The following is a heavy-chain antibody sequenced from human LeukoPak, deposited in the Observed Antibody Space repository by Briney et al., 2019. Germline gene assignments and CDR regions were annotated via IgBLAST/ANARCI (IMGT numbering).Heavy chain of an antibody. CDR2: ITPNSGGT. J-gene: IGHJ4*02. CDR3: AKDLPPDYYDILTGYLNPTDY. Sequence: ASVKVSCKASGYTFTGFYLHWVRQAPGQGLDWMGWITPNSGGTDYALKFQGRVTMTRDTSISTAYMELTGLRSDDTAVYYCAKDLPPDYYDILTGYLNPTDYWGQGTLVTVSS. CDR1: GYTFTGFY. D-gene: IGHD3-9*01. V-gene: IGHV1-2*02.